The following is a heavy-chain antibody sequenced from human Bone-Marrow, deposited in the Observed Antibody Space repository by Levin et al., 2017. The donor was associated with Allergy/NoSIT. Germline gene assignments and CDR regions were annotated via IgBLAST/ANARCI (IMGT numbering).Heavy chain of an antibody. V-gene: IGHV3-33*01. CDR1: GFTLSSYG. Sequence: GGSLRLSCAVSGFTLSSYGMHWVRQAPGKGLEWVAFIWFDGSKTYYGDSVKGRFSISRDSSKLYLQMNSLRDEDTAVYYCARDLSFATDWPACWGQGTLVTVSS. CDR2: IWFDGSKT. D-gene: IGHD3-9*01. CDR3: ARDLSFATDWPAC. J-gene: IGHJ4*02.